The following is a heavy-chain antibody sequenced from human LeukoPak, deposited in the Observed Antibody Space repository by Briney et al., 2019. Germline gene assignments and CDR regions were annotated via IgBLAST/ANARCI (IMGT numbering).Heavy chain of an antibody. CDR3: AREGLDY. CDR1: GYTFTNYD. J-gene: IGHJ4*02. Sequence: ASVKVSCKASGYTFTNYDINWVRQAPGQGLEWMGYKNPNSGNSAYAPKFQGRVTITTDASITTAYMELSGLRSEDTALYYCAREGLDYWGQGTLVTVSS. CDR2: KNPNSGNS. V-gene: IGHV1-8*01.